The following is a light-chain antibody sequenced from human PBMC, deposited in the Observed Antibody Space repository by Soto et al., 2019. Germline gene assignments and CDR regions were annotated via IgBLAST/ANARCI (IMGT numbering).Light chain of an antibody. CDR3: LLSYIGARPV. Sequence: QAVVTQEPSRTVSPGGTVTLICGSSTGAVTSGHYPYWFQQKPGQAPRTLIYDTSHKHSWTPARFSGSLLGGKAALTLSGAQPEDEADYYCLLSYIGARPVFGGGTKLTVL. CDR1: TGAVTSGHY. V-gene: IGLV7-46*01. CDR2: DTS. J-gene: IGLJ3*02.